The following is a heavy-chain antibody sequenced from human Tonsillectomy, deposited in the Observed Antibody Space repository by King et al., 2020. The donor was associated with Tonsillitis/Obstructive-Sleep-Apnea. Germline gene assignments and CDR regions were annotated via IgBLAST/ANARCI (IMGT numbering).Heavy chain of an antibody. J-gene: IGHJ5*02. D-gene: IGHD3-3*01. CDR3: AKTIPIFGGRFDP. CDR1: GFTFDDYA. V-gene: IGHV3-9*01. CDR2: ISWNSGSI. Sequence: VQLVESGGGLVQPGRSLRLSCAASGFTFDDYAMHWVRQAPGKGLEWVSGISWNSGSIGYADSVKGRFTISRDNAKNSLYLQMNSLRAEDTALYYCAKTIPIFGGRFDPWGQGTLVTVSS.